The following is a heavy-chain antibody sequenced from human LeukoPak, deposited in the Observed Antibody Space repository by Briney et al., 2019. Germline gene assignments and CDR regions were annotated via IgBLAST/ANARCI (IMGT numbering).Heavy chain of an antibody. CDR2: ITPNTGDT. CDR3: ARDLVGWILSAGF. Sequence: ASVKVSCKTSGYTFTGYYVHWVRQAPGQGLEWMGRITPNTGDTIYAQRFQGRATMTRDTSISAAYMELSSLTSDDTAIYYCARDLVGWILSAGFWGQGTLVTVSS. CDR1: GYTFTGYY. V-gene: IGHV1-2*06. J-gene: IGHJ4*02. D-gene: IGHD3-9*01.